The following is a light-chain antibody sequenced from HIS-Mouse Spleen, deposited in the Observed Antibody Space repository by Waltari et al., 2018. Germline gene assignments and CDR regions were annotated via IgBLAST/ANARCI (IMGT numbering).Light chain of an antibody. V-gene: IGLV3-10*01. CDR1: ALPKKY. J-gene: IGLJ2*01. Sequence: SYELTQPPSELLSPGQTARITCSGDALPKKYPYCYQQKSGPAPVLVIYEDSKRPSGIPERFSGSSSGTMATLTISGAQVEDEADYYCYSTDSSGNHRVFGGGTKLTVL. CDR2: EDS. CDR3: YSTDSSGNHRV.